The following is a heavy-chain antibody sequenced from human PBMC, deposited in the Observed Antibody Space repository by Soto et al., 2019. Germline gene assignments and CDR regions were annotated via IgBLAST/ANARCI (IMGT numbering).Heavy chain of an antibody. D-gene: IGHD4-17*01. CDR3: TRDSRDTVSDY. CDR2: IYSGGNT. CDR1: GFSVSSNY. Sequence: GSLRLSCAASGFSVSSNYMTWVRQAPGKGLEWVSVIYSGGNTYYADSVKGRFSISRDNSKNTLYLQMNSLRAEDTAVYYCTRDSRDTVSDYWGQGTLVTVSS. J-gene: IGHJ4*02. V-gene: IGHV3-66*01.